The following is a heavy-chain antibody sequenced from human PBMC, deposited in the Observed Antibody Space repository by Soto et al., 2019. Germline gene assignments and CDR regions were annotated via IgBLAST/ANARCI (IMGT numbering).Heavy chain of an antibody. CDR2: IYPGDSDT. Sequence: GESLKISCKGSGYSFVSYWIARVRQMPGTGLEWMGSIYPGDSDTKYSPSIQGQVTISADKSSTTVYLQWNTLKASDTAMYYCAKTDGYEVEYWGQGTQVTVSS. V-gene: IGHV5-51*01. CDR3: AKTDGYEVEY. D-gene: IGHD5-18*01. J-gene: IGHJ4*02. CDR1: GYSFVSYW.